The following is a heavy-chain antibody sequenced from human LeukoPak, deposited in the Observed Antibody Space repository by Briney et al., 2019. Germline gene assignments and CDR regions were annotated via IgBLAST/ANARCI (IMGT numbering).Heavy chain of an antibody. CDR3: ARESPGVTAKNDY. CDR1: GGSISSGSYY. CDR2: IYTSGST. J-gene: IGHJ4*02. V-gene: IGHV4-61*02. D-gene: IGHD2-21*02. Sequence: SQTLSLTCTVSGGSISSGSYYWSWIRQPAGKGLEWIGRIYTSGSTNYNPSLKSRVTISVDTSKNQFSLKLSSVTAADTAVYYCARESPGVTAKNDYWGQGTLVTVPS.